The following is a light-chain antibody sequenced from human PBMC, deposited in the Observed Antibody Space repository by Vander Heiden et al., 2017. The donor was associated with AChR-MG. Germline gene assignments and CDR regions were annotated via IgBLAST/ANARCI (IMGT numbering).Light chain of an antibody. V-gene: IGLV1-40*01. CDR1: SSNTGAGYD. Sequence: SVLTQPPSVSGAPGQRVTISCTGSSSNTGAGYDVHWYQQFPGTAPKLLIYGSSNRPSGVPDRFSGSKSGTSASLAITGLQAEDEADYYCQSYDNSLSGSWVFGGGTKLTVL. CDR2: GSS. J-gene: IGLJ3*02. CDR3: QSYDNSLSGSWV.